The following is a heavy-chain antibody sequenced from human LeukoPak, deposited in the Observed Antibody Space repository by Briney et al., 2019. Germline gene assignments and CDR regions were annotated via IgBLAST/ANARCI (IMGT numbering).Heavy chain of an antibody. D-gene: IGHD2-15*01. V-gene: IGHV1-46*01. Sequence: ASVKVSCKASGYTFTSYYMHWVRQAPGQGLEWMGIINPSGGSTSYAQKFQGRVTMTRDTSTSTVYMELSSLRSEDTAVYYCAREGLVVVAATIFDCWGQGTLVTVSS. J-gene: IGHJ4*02. CDR1: GYTFTSYY. CDR3: AREGLVVVAATIFDC. CDR2: INPSGGST.